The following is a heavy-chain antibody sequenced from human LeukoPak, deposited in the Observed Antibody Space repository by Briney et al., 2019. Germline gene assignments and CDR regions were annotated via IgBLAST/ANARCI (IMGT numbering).Heavy chain of an antibody. D-gene: IGHD6-19*01. Sequence: GGSLRLSCAASGFTFSNYGMHWVRQAPGKGLEWVAVIWHDGSNEYYADSVRGRFTISRDNSKNALYLQMSSLRAEDTAVYYCAKDFKCSGWYVLPYFDYWGQGTLVTVSS. CDR2: IWHDGSNE. J-gene: IGHJ4*02. CDR3: AKDFKCSGWYVLPYFDY. V-gene: IGHV3-33*06. CDR1: GFTFSNYG.